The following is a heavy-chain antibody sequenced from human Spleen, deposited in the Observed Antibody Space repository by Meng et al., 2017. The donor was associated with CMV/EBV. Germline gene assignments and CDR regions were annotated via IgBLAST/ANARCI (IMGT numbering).Heavy chain of an antibody. D-gene: IGHD6-13*01. CDR3: AREKLVVYYYYGVDA. CDR2: IYDSGST. V-gene: IGHV4-61*01. Sequence: SETLSLTCTVSGGSVSSNNYYWSWIRQPPGRGLEWIGYIYDSGSTNYNPSLESRVTISVDTSKNQFSLKLSSVTAADTAVYYCAREKLVVYYYYGVDAWGQGTTVTVSS. J-gene: IGHJ6*02. CDR1: GGSVSSNNYY.